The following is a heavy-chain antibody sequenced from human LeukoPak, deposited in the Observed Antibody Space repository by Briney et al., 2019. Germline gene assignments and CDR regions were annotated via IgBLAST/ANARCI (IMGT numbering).Heavy chain of an antibody. CDR2: ISAYNGNT. J-gene: IGHJ4*02. D-gene: IGHD6-13*01. Sequence: ASVKVSCKASGYTFTSYGISWVRQAPGQGLEWMGWISAYNGNTNYAQKLQGRVTMTTDTSTSTAYMELRSLRSDDTAVYYCARGAPSSWYWAPYYFDYWGQGTLVTVSS. V-gene: IGHV1-18*01. CDR3: ARGAPSSWYWAPYYFDY. CDR1: GYTFTSYG.